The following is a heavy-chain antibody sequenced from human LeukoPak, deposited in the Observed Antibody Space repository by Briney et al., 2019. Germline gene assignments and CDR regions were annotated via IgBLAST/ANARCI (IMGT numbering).Heavy chain of an antibody. CDR1: GFTFSSYW. CDR2: ISSSTSYI. V-gene: IGHV3-21*01. Sequence: GGSLRLSCAASGFTFSSYWMSWVRQAPGKGLEWVSSISSSTSYIYYADSVKGRFTISRDNAKNSLYLQMNSLRPEDTAVYYCARENSGSYYQFDCWGQGILVTVSS. J-gene: IGHJ4*02. D-gene: IGHD1-26*01. CDR3: ARENSGSYYQFDC.